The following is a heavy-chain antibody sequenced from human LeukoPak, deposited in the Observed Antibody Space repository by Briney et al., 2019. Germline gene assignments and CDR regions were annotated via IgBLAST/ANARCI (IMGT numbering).Heavy chain of an antibody. V-gene: IGHV3-7*01. CDR1: GFTFSSYW. CDR2: IKQDGSEK. D-gene: IGHD3-22*01. CDR3: AKDLYSSGYYKALDY. Sequence: GGSLRLSCAASGFTFSSYWMSWVRQAPGKGLEWVANIKQDGSEKYYVDSVKGRFTISRDNAKNSLYLQMNSLRAEDTAVYYCAKDLYSSGYYKALDYWGQGTLVTVSS. J-gene: IGHJ4*02.